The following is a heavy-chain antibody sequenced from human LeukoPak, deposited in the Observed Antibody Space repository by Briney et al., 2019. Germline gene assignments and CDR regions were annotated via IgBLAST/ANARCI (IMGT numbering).Heavy chain of an antibody. V-gene: IGHV1-24*01. CDR3: ATGIGYSSSWYLFQH. D-gene: IGHD6-13*01. CDR1: GYTLTELS. J-gene: IGHJ1*01. Sequence: ASVKVSFKVSGYTLTELSMHWVRQAPGKGLEWMGGFDPEGGETIYAQKFQGRVTMTEDTSTDTAYMELSSLRSEDTAVYYCATGIGYSSSWYLFQHWGQGTLVTVSS. CDR2: FDPEGGET.